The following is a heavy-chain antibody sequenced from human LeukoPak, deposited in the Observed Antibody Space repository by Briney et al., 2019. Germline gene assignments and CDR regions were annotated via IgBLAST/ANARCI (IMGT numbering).Heavy chain of an antibody. D-gene: IGHD3-10*01. CDR2: INHSGST. Sequence: PSDTLSLTCAAYGEPFSGYYWTCIREPPGRGLEWIGEINHSGSTNYNPSLKSRVTISVDTPKNQFSLKLSSVTAADTAVYYCARGMAYYYGEGSYGHLSVPGTIDYWGQGTLVTVSS. CDR1: GEPFSGYY. J-gene: IGHJ4*02. V-gene: IGHV4-34*01. CDR3: ARGMAYYYGEGSYGHLSVPGTIDY.